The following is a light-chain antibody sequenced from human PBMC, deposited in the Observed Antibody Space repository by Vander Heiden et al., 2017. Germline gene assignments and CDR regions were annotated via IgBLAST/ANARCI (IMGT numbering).Light chain of an antibody. CDR3: QSYDSSLSGPRV. CDR2: GNS. V-gene: IGLV1-40*01. CDR1: SSNIGAGYD. Sequence: QSVLSLPPSVSGAPGHRLPVSCTGRSSNIGAGYDVHWYQQLPGTAPKLLIYGNSNRPAGVPDRFSGSKSGTSASLAITGLQAEDEADYYCQSYDSSLSGPRVFGGGTKLSVL. J-gene: IGLJ3*02.